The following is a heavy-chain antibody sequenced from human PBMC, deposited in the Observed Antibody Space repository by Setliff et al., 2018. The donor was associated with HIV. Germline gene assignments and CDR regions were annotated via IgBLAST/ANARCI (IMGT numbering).Heavy chain of an antibody. Sequence: PSETLSLTCTVSGDSITSAGYYWSWVRQSAGKELEWIGHIYASGITTYNPSLASRVTISVDTSKTRFSLRLTSMTAADTAVYYCSSTVPAQLMSFHVWGQGTVVTVSS. CDR1: GDSITSAGYY. CDR3: SSTVPAQLMSFHV. D-gene: IGHD2-21*02. J-gene: IGHJ3*01. CDR2: IYASGIT. V-gene: IGHV4-61*09.